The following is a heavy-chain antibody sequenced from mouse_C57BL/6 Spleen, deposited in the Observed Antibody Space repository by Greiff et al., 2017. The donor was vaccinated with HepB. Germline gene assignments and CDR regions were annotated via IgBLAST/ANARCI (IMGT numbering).Heavy chain of an antibody. Sequence: QVQLKQPGAELVKPGASVKLSCKASGYTFTSYWMQWVKQRPGQGLEWIGEIDPSDSYTNYNQKFKGKATLTVDTSSSTAYMQLSSLTSEDSAVYYCARWRLGRGDYWGQGTTLTVSS. J-gene: IGHJ2*01. V-gene: IGHV1-50*01. D-gene: IGHD4-1*01. CDR3: ARWRLGRGDY. CDR2: IDPSDSYT. CDR1: GYTFTSYW.